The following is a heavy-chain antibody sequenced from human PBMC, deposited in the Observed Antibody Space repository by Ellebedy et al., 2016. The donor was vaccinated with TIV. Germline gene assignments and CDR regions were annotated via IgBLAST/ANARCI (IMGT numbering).Heavy chain of an antibody. CDR3: ARAHNFGYGDGYFFHYSHMDV. CDR2: ITKSSRYI. D-gene: IGHD5-18*01. CDR1: GFTFNIYN. V-gene: IGHV3-21*01. Sequence: GESLKISCAASGFTFNIYNMNWVRQAPGKGLEWVSSITKSSRYIYYADSVKGRFTISRDNAENSLYLQMSSLRAEDTAIYYCARAHNFGYGDGYFFHYSHMDVWGEGTTVTVSS. J-gene: IGHJ6*03.